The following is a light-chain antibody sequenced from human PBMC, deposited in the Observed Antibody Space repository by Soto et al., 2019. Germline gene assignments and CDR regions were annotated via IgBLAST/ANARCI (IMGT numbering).Light chain of an antibody. CDR1: SSDVGGYNY. CDR2: DVS. J-gene: IGLJ2*01. Sequence: QSVLTQPRSVSGSPGQSVTISCTGTSSDVGGYNYVSWYQHHPGKAPKLMIYDVSKGPSGVPDRFSGSKSGNTASLTISGLQAEDEADYYCCSYAGSYTVVFGGGTKLTVL. CDR3: CSYAGSYTVV. V-gene: IGLV2-11*01.